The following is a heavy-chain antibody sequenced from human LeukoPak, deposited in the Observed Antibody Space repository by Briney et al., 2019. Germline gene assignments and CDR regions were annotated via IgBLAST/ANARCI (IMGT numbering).Heavy chain of an antibody. CDR1: GGTFSSYA. D-gene: IGHD5-12*01. V-gene: IGHV1-69*06. J-gene: IGHJ4*02. CDR2: IIPIFVTA. Sequence: SVKVSCKASGGTFSSYAISWVRQAPGQGLEWMGGIIPIFVTANYAQKFQGRVTITEDTSTERAYMELSSLRSEDTGVYDCARRASIDGVDYWGQGTLVTVSS. CDR3: ARRASIDGVDY.